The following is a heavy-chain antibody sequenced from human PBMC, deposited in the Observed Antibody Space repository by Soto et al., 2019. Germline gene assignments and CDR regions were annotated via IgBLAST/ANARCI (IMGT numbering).Heavy chain of an antibody. J-gene: IGHJ4*02. CDR3: ARDPRDSEYAIFDY. CDR2: IKKDGSGK. D-gene: IGHD1-26*01. V-gene: IGHV3-7*05. Sequence: EVQLVESGGDLVQPGGSLRLSCEASGFTFSNYWMSWVRQTPGKGLEWVANIKKDGSGKYYVDPVKGRFTISRDNAKNSLFLQMNSLRAEDTAVYYCARDPRDSEYAIFDYWGQGTLVTVSS. CDR1: GFTFSNYW.